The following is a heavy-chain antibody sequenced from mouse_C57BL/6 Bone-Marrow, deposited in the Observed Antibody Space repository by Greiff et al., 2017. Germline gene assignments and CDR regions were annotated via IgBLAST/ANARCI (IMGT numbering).Heavy chain of an antibody. V-gene: IGHV1-15*01. CDR3: TKITTVVANYAMDY. Sequence: QVQLKESGAELVRPGASVTLSCKASGYTFTDYEMHWVKQTPVHGLEWIGAIDPETGGTAYNQKFKGKAILTADKSSSPAYMELRSLTSEDSAVYYCTKITTVVANYAMDYWGQGTSVTVSS. CDR1: GYTFTDYE. CDR2: IDPETGGT. J-gene: IGHJ4*01. D-gene: IGHD1-1*01.